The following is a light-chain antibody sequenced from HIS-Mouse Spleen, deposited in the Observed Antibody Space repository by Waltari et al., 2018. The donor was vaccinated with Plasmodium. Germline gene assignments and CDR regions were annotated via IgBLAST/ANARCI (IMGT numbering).Light chain of an antibody. CDR3: CSYAGSYTYV. CDR2: DVS. J-gene: IGLJ1*01. V-gene: IGLV2-11*01. CDR1: SSDFAGYNY. Sequence: QSALTQPRSVSGSPGLSVTISCTATSSDFAGYNYVSWYQQHPGKAPKLMIYDVSKRPSGVPDRFSGSKSGNTASLTISGLQAEDEADYYCCSYAGSYTYVFGTGTKVTVL.